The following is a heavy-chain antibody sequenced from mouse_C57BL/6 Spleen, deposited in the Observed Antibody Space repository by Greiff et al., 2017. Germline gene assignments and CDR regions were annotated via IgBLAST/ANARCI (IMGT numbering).Heavy chain of an antibody. Sequence: VQLQQPGAELVKPGASVKMSCKASGYTFTSYWITWVKQRPGQGLEWIGDIYPGSGSTNYNEKFKSKATLTVDTSSSTAYMQLSSLTSEDSAVYYCARSHYYGSSDYYAMDYWGQGTSVTVSS. CDR1: GYTFTSYW. CDR2: IYPGSGST. V-gene: IGHV1-55*01. CDR3: ARSHYYGSSDYYAMDY. J-gene: IGHJ4*01. D-gene: IGHD1-1*01.